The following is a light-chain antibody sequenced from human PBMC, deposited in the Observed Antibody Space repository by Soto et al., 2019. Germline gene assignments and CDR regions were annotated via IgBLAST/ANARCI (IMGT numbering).Light chain of an antibody. Sequence: DIQLTQSPSFLSASVGDRVTITCRASQVISSNLAWYQQKPGKAPKLLIYAASTLQSGVPSRFSGSGSGTEFTLTISSLQPEDFATYYCQQFDSYPITFGQGTRLDIK. CDR1: QVISSN. V-gene: IGKV1-9*01. CDR3: QQFDSYPIT. CDR2: AAS. J-gene: IGKJ5*01.